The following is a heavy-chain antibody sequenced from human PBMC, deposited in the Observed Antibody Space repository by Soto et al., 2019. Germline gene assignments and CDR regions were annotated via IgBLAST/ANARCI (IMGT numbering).Heavy chain of an antibody. CDR3: AREGARTSCVGDECQQLYNWIDP. V-gene: IGHV1-69*01. CDR1: GDSVSTYT. Sequence: QVQLVQSGPELKRPGSSVRVSCKASGDSVSTYTITWVRQAPGQGLEWVGGIIPLFGSTTYAEKFQGRVTLTADESTSTAYMDPISLTSDDTAIYYCAREGARTSCVGDECQQLYNWIDPWGQGTLVTVSS. J-gene: IGHJ5*01. D-gene: IGHD2-21*01. CDR2: IIPLFGST.